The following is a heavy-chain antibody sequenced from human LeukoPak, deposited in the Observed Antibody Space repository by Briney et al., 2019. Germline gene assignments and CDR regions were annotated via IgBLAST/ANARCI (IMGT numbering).Heavy chain of an antibody. Sequence: GASVKVSCKATGGTFSSYAISWVRQAPGQGLEWMGGIIPIFGTANYAQKFQGRVTITTDESTSTAYMELSSLRSEDTAVYYCARARYCSSTSCPHYWFDPWGQGTLVTVSS. CDR1: GGTFSSYA. J-gene: IGHJ5*02. V-gene: IGHV1-69*05. CDR3: ARARYCSSTSCPHYWFDP. CDR2: IIPIFGTA. D-gene: IGHD2-2*01.